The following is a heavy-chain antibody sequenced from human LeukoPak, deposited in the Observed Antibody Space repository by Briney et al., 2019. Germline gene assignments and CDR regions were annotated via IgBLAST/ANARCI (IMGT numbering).Heavy chain of an antibody. CDR3: AREKDEGFDY. CDR1: GFTFSTYP. Sequence: GGSLRLFCAASGFTFSTYPMNWVRQAPGKGLEWVSSIGGSSSSIYYADPVKGRFTISRDNARNSLYLQMNSLRAEDTAIYYCAREKDEGFDYWGQGTLVTVSS. J-gene: IGHJ4*02. V-gene: IGHV3-21*01. CDR2: IGGSSSSI.